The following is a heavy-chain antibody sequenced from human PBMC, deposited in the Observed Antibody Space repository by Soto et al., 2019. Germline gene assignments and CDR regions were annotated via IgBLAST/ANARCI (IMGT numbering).Heavy chain of an antibody. J-gene: IGHJ5*01. D-gene: IGHD2-15*01. CDR2: MYYSGTT. V-gene: IGHV4-39*01. CDR3: ARGFKLLRPRGGWFDP. Sequence: PSETLSLTCTVSGGSISSSSYFRGWIRQPPGKGLEWIGSMYYSGTTYYNPSLKSRVTISVDTSKNQFSLKLTSVTAMDTAVYYCARGFKLLRPRGGWFDPWGQGIQVTVSS. CDR1: GGSISSSSYF.